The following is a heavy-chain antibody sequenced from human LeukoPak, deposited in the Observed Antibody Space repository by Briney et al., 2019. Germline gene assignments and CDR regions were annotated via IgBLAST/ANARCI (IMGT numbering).Heavy chain of an antibody. CDR1: GGSISSYY. CDR3: AREGTAAAGYYFDY. D-gene: IGHD6-13*01. Sequence: SETLSLTCTVPGGSISSYYWSWIRQPPGKGLEWIGYIYYSGSTNYNPSLKSRVTISVDTSKNQFSLKLSSVTAADTAVYYCAREGTAAAGYYFDYWGQGTLVTVSS. J-gene: IGHJ4*02. CDR2: IYYSGST. V-gene: IGHV4-59*01.